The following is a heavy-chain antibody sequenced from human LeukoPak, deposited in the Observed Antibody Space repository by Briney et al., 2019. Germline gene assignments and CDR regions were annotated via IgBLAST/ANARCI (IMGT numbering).Heavy chain of an antibody. V-gene: IGHV1-58*01. J-gene: IGHJ3*02. Sequence: ASVKVSCKASGFSFTSSAVQWVRQARGQRLEWIGWIVVGSGNTNYAQKFQERVTITRDMSTSTAYMELSNLRSEDTAVYYCAAGYYDILTGYYKGGPKDAFDIWGQGTMVTVSS. CDR1: GFSFTSSA. CDR3: AAGYYDILTGYYKGGPKDAFDI. CDR2: IVVGSGNT. D-gene: IGHD3-9*01.